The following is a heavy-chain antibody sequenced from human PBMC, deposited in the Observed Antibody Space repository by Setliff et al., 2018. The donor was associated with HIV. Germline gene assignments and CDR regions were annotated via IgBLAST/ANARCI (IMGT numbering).Heavy chain of an antibody. CDR1: GDDFNTYG. CDR3: ARDYSLLQYNEGCCPENPFDL. CDR2: ISGFIAKT. D-gene: IGHD1-20*01. V-gene: IGHV1-18*01. Sequence: ASVKVSCKASGDDFNTYGVSWVRQAPGQGPEWMGWISGFIAKTLYAPKFQDRVTFTTDTSTNTAHMELRSLRIDDTAIYYCARDYSLLQYNEGCCPENPFDLWGQGTLVTVSS. J-gene: IGHJ4*03.